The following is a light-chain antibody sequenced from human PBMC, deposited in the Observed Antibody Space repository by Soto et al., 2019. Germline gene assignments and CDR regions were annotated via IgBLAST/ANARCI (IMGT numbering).Light chain of an antibody. CDR2: AAS. V-gene: IGKV1-39*01. Sequence: DIQMTQSPSSLSASVGDRVTMTCRASQSISNYLNWYQQNPGKAPKVLIYAASSLQSGVPSRFSGSGSGTDFTLTISSLQPEDFATYYCQQSYSTPWTFGQGTKVDIK. CDR3: QQSYSTPWT. J-gene: IGKJ1*01. CDR1: QSISNY.